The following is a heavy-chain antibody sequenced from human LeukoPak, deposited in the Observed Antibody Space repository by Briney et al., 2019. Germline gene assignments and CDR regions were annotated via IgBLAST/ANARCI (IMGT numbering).Heavy chain of an antibody. D-gene: IGHD1-26*01. Sequence: ASVKVSCKTSGYTFSDYYIHWIRQAPGQGLEWVGWINPNSGDTDYAQKFQGRVTVTRDTSISTAYLQWSSLKASDTAMYYCARLWVAVGATGHAFDIWGQGTMVTVSS. CDR3: ARLWVAVGATGHAFDI. V-gene: IGHV1-2*02. J-gene: IGHJ3*02. CDR2: INPNSGDT. CDR1: GYTFSDYY.